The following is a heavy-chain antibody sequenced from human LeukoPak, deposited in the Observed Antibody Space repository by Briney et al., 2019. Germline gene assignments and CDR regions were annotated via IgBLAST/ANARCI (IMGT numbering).Heavy chain of an antibody. D-gene: IGHD4-11*01. V-gene: IGHV3-74*01. CDR2: ISPDGSTT. J-gene: IGHJ4*02. CDR1: GFIISSYW. Sequence: GGSLRLSCAASGFIISSYWMHWVRHVPGKGLVWVSRISPDGSTTGYADSVKGRFTASRDNARNTLYLQINSLRAEDSAVYYCTRDRTTITLFELWGQGTLVTVSS. CDR3: TRDRTTITLFEL.